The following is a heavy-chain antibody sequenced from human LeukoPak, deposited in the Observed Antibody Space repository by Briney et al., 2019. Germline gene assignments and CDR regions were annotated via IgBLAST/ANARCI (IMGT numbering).Heavy chain of an antibody. J-gene: IGHJ5*02. CDR3: AKSDGSGSYYNWFDP. D-gene: IGHD3-10*01. Sequence: PGGSLRLSCAASGFTFSSYGMHWVRQAPGKGLEWVAFIRYDGSNKYYADSVKGRFTISRDNSKNTLYLQMNSLRAEDTAVYYCAKSDGSGSYYNWFDPWGQGTLVTVSS. V-gene: IGHV3-30*02. CDR2: IRYDGSNK. CDR1: GFTFSSYG.